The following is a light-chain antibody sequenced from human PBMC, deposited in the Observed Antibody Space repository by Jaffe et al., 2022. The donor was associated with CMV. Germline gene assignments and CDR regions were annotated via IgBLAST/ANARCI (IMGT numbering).Light chain of an antibody. CDR2: DAS. CDR3: QHRGT. CDR1: QSVSSY. Sequence: EIVLTQSPATLSLSPGERATLSCRASQSVSSYLAWYQQKAGQAPRLLIYDASNRATGIPARFSGSGSGTDFTLTISSLEPEDCAVYYCQHRGTFGQGTKVEIK. J-gene: IGKJ1*01. V-gene: IGKV3-11*01.